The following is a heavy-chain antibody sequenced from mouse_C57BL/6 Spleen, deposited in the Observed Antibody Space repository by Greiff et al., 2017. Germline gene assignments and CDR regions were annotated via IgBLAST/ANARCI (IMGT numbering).Heavy chain of an antibody. CDR3: AKGYDYLYFDY. Sequence: QVQLKESGPGLVQPSQSLSITCTVSGFSLTSYGVHWVRQPPGKGLEWLGVIWSGGSTDYNAAFISRLSISKDNSKSQVFFKMNSLQADDTAIYYCAKGYDYLYFDYWGQGTTLTVSS. D-gene: IGHD2-4*01. J-gene: IGHJ2*01. CDR2: IWSGGST. V-gene: IGHV2-4*01. CDR1: GFSLTSYG.